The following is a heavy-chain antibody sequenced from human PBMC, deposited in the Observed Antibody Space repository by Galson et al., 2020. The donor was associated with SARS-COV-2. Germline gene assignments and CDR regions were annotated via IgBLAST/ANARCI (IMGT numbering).Heavy chain of an antibody. CDR3: ARENSGYDHPFDY. Sequence: GGSLRLSCAASGFTFSSHGMHWVRQPPGKGLEWVAVIWFDGSNKYYADSVKGRFAISRDNSKNTLYLEMNSLRAEDTAVYYCARENSGYDHPFDYWGQGTLVTVSS. D-gene: IGHD5-12*01. CDR2: IWFDGSNK. V-gene: IGHV3-33*01. CDR1: GFTFSSHG. J-gene: IGHJ4*02.